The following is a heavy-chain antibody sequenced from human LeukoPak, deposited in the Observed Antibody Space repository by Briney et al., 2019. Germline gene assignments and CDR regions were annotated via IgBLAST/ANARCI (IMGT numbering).Heavy chain of an antibody. CDR1: GFTFSSYA. D-gene: IGHD3-16*01. V-gene: IGHV3-23*01. J-gene: IGHJ4*02. CDR2: ISVSGGST. CDR3: ASWGAGGNS. Sequence: GGSLRLSCAASGFTFSSYAMSWVRQAPGKGLEWVSSISVSGGSTYYADSVKGRFTISRDNSKNTLYLQMNSLRAEDTAVYYCASWGAGGNSWGQGTLVTVSS.